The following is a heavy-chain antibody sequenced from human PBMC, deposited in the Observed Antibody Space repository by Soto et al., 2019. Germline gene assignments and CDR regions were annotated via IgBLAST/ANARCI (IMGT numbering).Heavy chain of an antibody. CDR3: AIDRGTDKEVYYYYGMDV. CDR1: GYTFTSYG. J-gene: IGHJ6*02. V-gene: IGHV1-18*01. Sequence: QVQLVQSGAEVKKPGASVKVSCKASGYTFTSYGISWVRQAPGQGLEWMGWISAYNGNTNYAQKLKGRVTKTTDTSTSTAYMELRSLRSDDTAVYYCAIDRGTDKEVYYYYGMDVWGQGTTVTVSS. D-gene: IGHD1-1*01. CDR2: ISAYNGNT.